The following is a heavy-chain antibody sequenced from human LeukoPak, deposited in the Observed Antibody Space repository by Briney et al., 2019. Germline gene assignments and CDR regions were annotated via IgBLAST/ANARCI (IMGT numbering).Heavy chain of an antibody. CDR3: AKGGAPPKYFRGMDV. D-gene: IGHD2/OR15-2a*01. CDR1: GFTFSSYA. Sequence: GGSLRLSCAASGFTFSSYAMSWVRQAPGKGLEWVSAISGSGGSTYYADSVKGRFTISRDNSKNTLYLQMNSLRAEDTAVYYCAKGGAPPKYFRGMDVWGQGTTVTVSS. CDR2: ISGSGGST. J-gene: IGHJ6*02. V-gene: IGHV3-23*01.